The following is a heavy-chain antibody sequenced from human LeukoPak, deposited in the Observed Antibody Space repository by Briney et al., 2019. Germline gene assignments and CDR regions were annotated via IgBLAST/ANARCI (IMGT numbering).Heavy chain of an antibody. CDR3: ARKAGTYYYGSGSYFNFDY. V-gene: IGHV4-34*01. Sequence: PSETLSLTCAVYGGSFSGYYWSWIRQPPGKGLEWIGEINHSGSTNYNPSLKSPVTISVDTSKNQFSLKLSSVTAADTAVYYCARKAGTYYYGSGSYFNFDYWGQGTLVTVSS. D-gene: IGHD3-10*01. J-gene: IGHJ4*02. CDR1: GGSFSGYY. CDR2: INHSGST.